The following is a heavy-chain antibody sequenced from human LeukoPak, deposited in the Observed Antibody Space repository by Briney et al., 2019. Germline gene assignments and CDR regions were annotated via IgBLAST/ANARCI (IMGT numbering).Heavy chain of an antibody. V-gene: IGHV3-64D*06. CDR1: GFTFSSYA. J-gene: IGHJ6*02. D-gene: IGHD3-22*01. CDR2: ISYNGGST. CDR3: VKVDVYYYDSSGFSPTL. Sequence: GGSLRLSCSASGFTFSSYAMHRNRQAPGKGLECVSAISYNGGSTYYADSVKGRFTISRDNSKNTLYLQMSSLRAEDTAGYYCVKVDVYYYDSSGFSPTLWGQGTTVTVSS.